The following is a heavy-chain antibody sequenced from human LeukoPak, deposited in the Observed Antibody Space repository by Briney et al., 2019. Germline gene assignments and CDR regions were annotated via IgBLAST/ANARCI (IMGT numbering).Heavy chain of an antibody. J-gene: IGHJ5*02. Sequence: ASVKVSCKASGYTFTAYYLHWVRQAPGQGLEWMGWINPNSGGTNYAQKFQGRVTMTRDTSISTVYMELSRLRSDGTAVYYCARDRRIGIAVAGGVDPWGQGTLVTVSS. CDR1: GYTFTAYY. V-gene: IGHV1-2*02. D-gene: IGHD6-19*01. CDR2: INPNSGGT. CDR3: ARDRRIGIAVAGGVDP.